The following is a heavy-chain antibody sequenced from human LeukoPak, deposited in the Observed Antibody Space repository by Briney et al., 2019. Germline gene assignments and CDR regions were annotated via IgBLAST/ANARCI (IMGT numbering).Heavy chain of an antibody. Sequence: KPSETLSLTCTVSGYSISSGYYWGWIREPPGKGLEWIGSIYHSGSTYYNPSLKSRVTISVDTSKNQFSLKLNSVTAADTAVYYCARSPYSRIWKYFDHWGQGTLVTVSS. CDR3: ARSPYSRIWKYFDH. CDR1: GYSISSGYY. J-gene: IGHJ4*02. CDR2: IYHSGST. D-gene: IGHD6-13*01. V-gene: IGHV4-38-2*02.